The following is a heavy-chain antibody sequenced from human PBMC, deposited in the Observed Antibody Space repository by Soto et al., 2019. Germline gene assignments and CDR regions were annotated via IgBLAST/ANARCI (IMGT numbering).Heavy chain of an antibody. D-gene: IGHD1-1*01. CDR2: MDHSGIT. CDR1: GGSISSNSYY. CDR3: VRHQRTTYYYYMDV. V-gene: IGHV4-39*01. Sequence: QLQLQESGPGLVKPSETLSLTCAVSGGSISSNSYYWGWIRQPPGKVLEWIGSMDHSGITYNNPSLESRVSISVDVSKNQFSLKLSSVTAADTAVYYCVRHQRTTYYYYMDVWAKGTTVTVSS. J-gene: IGHJ6*03.